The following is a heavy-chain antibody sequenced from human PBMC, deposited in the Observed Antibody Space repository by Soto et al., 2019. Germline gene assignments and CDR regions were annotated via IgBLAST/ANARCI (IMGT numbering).Heavy chain of an antibody. CDR1: GGSFSGYY. CDR2: INHSGST. D-gene: IGHD6-13*01. V-gene: IGHV4-34*01. CDR3: ARRTYSSSCYSYSDY. Sequence: SETLSLTCAVYGGSFSGYYWSWIRQPPGKGLEWIGEINHSGSTNYNPSLKSRVTISVDTSKNQFSLKLSSVTAADTAVYYCARRTYSSSCYSYSDYRGKGTLVAVSS. J-gene: IGHJ4*02.